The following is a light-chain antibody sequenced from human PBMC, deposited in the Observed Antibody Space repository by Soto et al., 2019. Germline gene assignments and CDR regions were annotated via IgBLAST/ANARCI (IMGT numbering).Light chain of an antibody. CDR1: QGISSH. J-gene: IGKJ2*01. CDR2: AAS. Sequence: DVQLTQSPSFLSASVGDRVTITCRASQGISSHLAWYQQIPGKGPKLLIYAASTLQPGVPSRFSGSGSGTEFTLAISSLQPEDIATYYCQQVNGYPHPFGQGTKLDIK. CDR3: QQVNGYPHP. V-gene: IGKV1-9*01.